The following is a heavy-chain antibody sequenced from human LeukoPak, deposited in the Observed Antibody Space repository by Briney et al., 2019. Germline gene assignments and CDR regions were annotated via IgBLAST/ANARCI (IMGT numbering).Heavy chain of an antibody. CDR1: GFTFSSYG. V-gene: IGHV3-30*18. D-gene: IGHD6-13*01. CDR3: GKDSDSSSWYNFYYYYGMDV. J-gene: IGHJ6*04. Sequence: PGRSLRLSCAASGFTFSSYGMHWVRQAPGKGLEWVAVISYDGSNKYYADSVKGRFTISRDNSKNTLYLQMNSLRAEDTAVYYCGKDSDSSSWYNFYYYYGMDVWGEGTTVTVSS. CDR2: ISYDGSNK.